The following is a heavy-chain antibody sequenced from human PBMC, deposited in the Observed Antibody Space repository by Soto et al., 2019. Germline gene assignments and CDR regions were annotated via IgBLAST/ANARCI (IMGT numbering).Heavy chain of an antibody. CDR1: GFTFSSYA. CDR2: ISGSGGST. J-gene: IGHJ4*02. V-gene: IGHV3-23*01. D-gene: IGHD6-13*01. Sequence: EVQLLESGGGLVQPGGSLRLSCAASGFTFSSYAMSWVRQAPGKGLEWVSAISGSGGSTYYADSVKGRFTISRDNFKNTLYLQMNSVRAEDTAVYYCAKENGYSSSWFEFDYWGQGTLVTVSS. CDR3: AKENGYSSSWFEFDY.